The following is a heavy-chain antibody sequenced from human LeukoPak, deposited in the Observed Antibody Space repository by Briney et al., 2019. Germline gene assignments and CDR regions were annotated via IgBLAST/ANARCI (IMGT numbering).Heavy chain of an antibody. CDR1: GFTFSSYG. J-gene: IGHJ4*02. CDR3: AKTAAGAYYFDY. CDR2: ISYDGSNK. Sequence: GGSLRLSCAASGFTFSSYGMHWVRQAPGKGLEWVAVISYDGSNKYYADSVKGRFTISRDNSKNTLYLQMNSLRAEDTAVYYCAKTAAGAYYFDYWGQGTLVAVSS. V-gene: IGHV3-30*18. D-gene: IGHD6-13*01.